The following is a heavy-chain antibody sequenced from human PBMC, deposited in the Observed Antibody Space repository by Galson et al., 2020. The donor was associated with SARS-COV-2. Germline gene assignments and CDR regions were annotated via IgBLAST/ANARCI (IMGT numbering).Heavy chain of an antibody. CDR1: GGSISNYY. CDR3: ARETGVVPVVRTSSGINWFDP. D-gene: IGHD2-2*01. Sequence: SETLSLTCTVSGGSISNYYWSWIRQPPGKGLEWIGNIYYSGSATYNPSLKTRVTMSVDTSKHQFSLKLSSVTAADTAVYYCARETGVVPVVRTSSGINWFDPWGQGTLVTVSS. J-gene: IGHJ5*02. V-gene: IGHV4-59*01. CDR2: IYYSGSA.